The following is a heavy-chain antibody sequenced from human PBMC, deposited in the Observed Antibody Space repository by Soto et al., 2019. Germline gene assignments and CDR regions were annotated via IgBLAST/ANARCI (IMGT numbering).Heavy chain of an antibody. CDR2: INPNSGNI. J-gene: IGHJ4*02. D-gene: IGHD3-10*01. CDR3: ARGRASGSYYLLDY. Sequence: GASVKVSGKASGNTFTSYDINWVRKATGHGLEWMGWINPNSGNIGYAQKLQGRVTMTRDTAIRTAYMEVSRLRSDDTAVYYCARGRASGSYYLLDYWGQGTLVTVSS. CDR1: GNTFTSYD. V-gene: IGHV1-8*01.